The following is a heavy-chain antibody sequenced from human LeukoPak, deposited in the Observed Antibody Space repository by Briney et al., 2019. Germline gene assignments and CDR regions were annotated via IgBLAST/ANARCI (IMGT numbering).Heavy chain of an antibody. D-gene: IGHD1-7*01. V-gene: IGHV1-69*01. CDR3: ARNRLELLSSPWWDC. Sequence: SVKVSCKASGGTFSSYAISWVRQAPGQGLEWLGGIIPIFGTANYAQKFQGRVTITADESTSTAYMELSSLRSEDTAVYYCARNRLELLSSPWWDCWGQGTLVTVSS. CDR2: IIPIFGTA. CDR1: GGTFSSYA. J-gene: IGHJ4*02.